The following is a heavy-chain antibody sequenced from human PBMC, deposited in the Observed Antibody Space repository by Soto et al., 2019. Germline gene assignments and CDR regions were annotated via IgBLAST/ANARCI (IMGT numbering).Heavy chain of an antibody. CDR1: GFIFDTYL. V-gene: IGHV3-23*01. J-gene: IGHJ4*02. CDR3: AKETGTFRVPAASSGYDY. D-gene: IGHD2-2*01. CDR2: ISGSGGTT. Sequence: EVQLLESGGGLGQPGGSLRLSCAASGFIFDTYLMSWARQAPGKGLEWVSAISGSGGTTYYADSGKGRFTISRDNYKYTLYLQMSSMRAEDTAVYYCAKETGTFRVPAASSGYDYWGQGTLVTVSS.